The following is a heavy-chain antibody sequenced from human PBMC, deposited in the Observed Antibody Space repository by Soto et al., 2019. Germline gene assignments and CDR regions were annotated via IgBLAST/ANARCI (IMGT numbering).Heavy chain of an antibody. CDR1: GFTFSDYY. J-gene: IGHJ4*02. Sequence: AGGSLRLSCAASGFTFSDYYMSWIRQAPGKGLEWVSYISSSSSYTNYADSVKGRFTISRDNAKNSLYLQMNSLRAEDTAVYYCARVGGYYYYFDYWGQGTLVTVSS. CDR3: ARVGGYYYYFDY. D-gene: IGHD3-22*01. V-gene: IGHV3-11*05. CDR2: ISSSSSYT.